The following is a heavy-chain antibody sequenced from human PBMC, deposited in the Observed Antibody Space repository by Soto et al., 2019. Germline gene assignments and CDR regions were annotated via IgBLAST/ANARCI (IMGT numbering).Heavy chain of an antibody. CDR3: APFMVTPYGAFDI. CDR2: IIPIVGIA. D-gene: IGHD2-21*02. Sequence: QVQLVQSGAEVKKPGSSVKVSCKASGGTFSSYTISWVRQAPGQGLEWMGRIIPIVGIANYAQKCQGRVTIPADKSTSTAYMELSSLRSEDTAVYYCAPFMVTPYGAFDIWGQGTMVTVSS. J-gene: IGHJ3*02. V-gene: IGHV1-69*02. CDR1: GGTFSSYT.